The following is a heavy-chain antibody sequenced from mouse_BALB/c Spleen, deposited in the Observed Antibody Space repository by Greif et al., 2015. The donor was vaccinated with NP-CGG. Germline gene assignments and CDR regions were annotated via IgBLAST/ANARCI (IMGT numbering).Heavy chain of an antibody. CDR2: ISSGGSYT. Sequence: EVHLVESGGGLVKPGGSLKLSCAASGFTFSSYTMSWVRQTPEKRLEWVATISSGGSYTYYPDSVKGRFTISRDNAKNTLYLQMSSLKSEDTAMYYCTREDYDEFAYWGQGTLVTVSA. CDR1: GFTFSSYT. D-gene: IGHD2-4*01. J-gene: IGHJ3*01. CDR3: TREDYDEFAY. V-gene: IGHV5-6-4*01.